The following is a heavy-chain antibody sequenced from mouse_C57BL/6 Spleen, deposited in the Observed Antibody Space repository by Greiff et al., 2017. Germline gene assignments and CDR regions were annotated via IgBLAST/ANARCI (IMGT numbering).Heavy chain of an antibody. D-gene: IGHD1-1*01. J-gene: IGHJ1*03. CDR2: ILPNSGST. Sequence: QVQLQQPGAELVKPGASVKLSCKASGYTFTSYWMHWVKQRPGQGLEWIGMILPNSGSTNYNEKFKSKATLTVDKSSSTAYMQLSSLTSEDSAVYYCARSPYDYGRDWYFDVWGTGTTVTVSS. CDR1: GYTFTSYW. V-gene: IGHV1-64*01. CDR3: ARSPYDYGRDWYFDV.